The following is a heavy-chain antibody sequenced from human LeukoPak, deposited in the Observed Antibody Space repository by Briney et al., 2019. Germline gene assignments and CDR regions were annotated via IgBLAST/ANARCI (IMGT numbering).Heavy chain of an antibody. CDR2: ISHTGTTM. D-gene: IGHD6-13*01. CDR3: VRAGRVATED. J-gene: IGHJ4*02. Sequence: PGGSLRLSCAASGFSFSSYSMNWVRQAPGKGLEWVSYISHTGTTMSYADSVKGRFTISRDNARNSLYLQMYSLRAEDTAIYYCVRAGRVATEDWGQETLVTVSS. CDR1: GFSFSSYS. V-gene: IGHV3-48*04.